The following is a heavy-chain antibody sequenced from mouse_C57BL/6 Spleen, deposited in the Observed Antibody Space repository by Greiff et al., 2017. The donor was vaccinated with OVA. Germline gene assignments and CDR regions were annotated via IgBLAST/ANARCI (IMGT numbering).Heavy chain of an antibody. CDR3: ARDRDY. Sequence: VQLKQSGPGLVKPSPSLSLTCSVTGYSITSGYYWNWIRQFPGNKLEWMGYISYDGSNNYNPSLKNRISITRDTSKNQFFLKLNSVTTEDTATYYCARDRDYWGQGTTLTVSS. V-gene: IGHV3-6*01. CDR1: GYSITSGYY. CDR2: ISYDGSN. J-gene: IGHJ2*01.